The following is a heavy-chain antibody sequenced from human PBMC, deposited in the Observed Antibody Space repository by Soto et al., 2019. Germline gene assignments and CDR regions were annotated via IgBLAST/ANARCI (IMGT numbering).Heavy chain of an antibody. D-gene: IGHD3-22*01. CDR3: AREPYYYDSSGYPTGSGYFDY. Sequence: PGGSLRLSCAASGFTFSSYAMHWVRQAPGKGLEYVSAISSNGGSTYYADSVKGRFTISRDNSKNTLYLQMGSLRAEDMAVYYCAREPYYYDSSGYPTGSGYFDYWGQGTLVTVSS. J-gene: IGHJ4*02. CDR2: ISSNGGST. V-gene: IGHV3-64*02. CDR1: GFTFSSYA.